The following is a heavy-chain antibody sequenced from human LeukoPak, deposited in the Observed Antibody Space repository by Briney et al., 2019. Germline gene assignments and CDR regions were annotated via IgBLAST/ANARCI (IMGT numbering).Heavy chain of an antibody. D-gene: IGHD4-11*01. J-gene: IGHJ4*02. CDR2: LWPDGSEV. Sequence: GGSLRLSCAAPGFTFCNCYMSWVRQAPGKGLEWVATLWPDGSEVYYVDSVRGRFTISRDNARNSLYLQMNSLTVEDTAVYYCARLLGHVTTYDYWGQGTLVTVSS. CDR3: ARLLGHVTTYDY. V-gene: IGHV3-7*01. CDR1: GFTFCNCY.